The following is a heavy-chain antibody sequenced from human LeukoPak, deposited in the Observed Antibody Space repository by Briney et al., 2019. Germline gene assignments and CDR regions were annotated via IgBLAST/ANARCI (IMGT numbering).Heavy chain of an antibody. D-gene: IGHD6-19*01. J-gene: IGHJ4*02. CDR3: WLNPRASSGWYEADY. Sequence: PSETLSLTCTVSGDSISSNNYFWGWIRQPPGTGLEWIGSIYDSGSTYYNPSLKSRVTISVDTSKNQFSLKLSSVTAADTAVYYCWLNPRASSGWYEADYWGQGTLVTVSS. CDR2: IYDSGST. V-gene: IGHV4-39*01. CDR1: GDSISSNNYF.